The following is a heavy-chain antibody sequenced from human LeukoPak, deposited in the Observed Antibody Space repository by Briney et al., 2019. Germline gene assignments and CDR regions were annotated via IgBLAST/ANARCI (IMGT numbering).Heavy chain of an antibody. CDR2: IFHSGGT. CDR3: ARDSREGYSYGPYYFDY. Sequence: PSQTLSLTCTVSGGSISIGGYYWSWIRQPPGKGLEWIGYIFHSGGTYYNPSLKSRVTMSVDRSKNQFSLTLSSVTAADTAVYYCARDSREGYSYGPYYFDYWGQGTLVTVSS. J-gene: IGHJ4*02. V-gene: IGHV4-30-2*01. D-gene: IGHD5-18*01. CDR1: GGSISIGGYY.